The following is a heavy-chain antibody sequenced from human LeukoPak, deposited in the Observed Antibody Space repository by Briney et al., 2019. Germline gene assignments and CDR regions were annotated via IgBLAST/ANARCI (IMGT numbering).Heavy chain of an antibody. V-gene: IGHV3-66*01. J-gene: IGHJ1*01. CDR1: GFTVSSNY. CDR3: AKDAEYYDFWSGYSRAEYFQH. D-gene: IGHD3-3*01. CDR2: IYSGGST. Sequence: GGSLRLSCEASGFTVSSNYMSWVRQAPGKGLEWVSVIYSGGSTYYADSVKGRFTISRDNSKNTLYLQMNSLRVEDTAVYYCAKDAEYYDFWSGYSRAEYFQHWGQGTLVTVSS.